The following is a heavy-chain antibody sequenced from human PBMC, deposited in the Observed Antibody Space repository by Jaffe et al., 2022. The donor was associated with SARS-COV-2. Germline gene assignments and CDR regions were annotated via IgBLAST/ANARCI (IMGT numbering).Heavy chain of an antibody. Sequence: EVQLVESGGGLVKPGGSLRLSCAASGFTFSSYSMNWVRQAPGKGLEWVSSISSSSSYIYYADSVKGRFTISRDNAKNSLYLQMNSLRAEDTAVYYCARDLPVVTRKAMKHYYGMDVWGQGTTVTVSS. CDR1: GFTFSSYS. J-gene: IGHJ6*02. V-gene: IGHV3-21*01. CDR3: ARDLPVVTRKAMKHYYGMDV. D-gene: IGHD3-22*01. CDR2: ISSSSSYI.